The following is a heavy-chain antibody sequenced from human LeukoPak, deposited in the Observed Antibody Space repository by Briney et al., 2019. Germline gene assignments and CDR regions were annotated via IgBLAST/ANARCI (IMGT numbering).Heavy chain of an antibody. Sequence: PGGSLRLSCAASGFTFNKFAMSWVRQAPGKGLEWVSGIIENGGETYYADSVRGRFTISRDNVKQSLGLQMNSLRVEDTAVYYCARGPGDFDASDIWGQGTMVTVSS. CDR3: ARGPGDFDASDI. V-gene: IGHV3-23*01. CDR1: GFTFNKFA. J-gene: IGHJ3*02. D-gene: IGHD1-14*01. CDR2: IIENGGET.